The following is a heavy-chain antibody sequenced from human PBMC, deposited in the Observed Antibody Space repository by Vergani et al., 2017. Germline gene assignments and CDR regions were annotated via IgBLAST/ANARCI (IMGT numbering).Heavy chain of an antibody. V-gene: IGHV4-59*01. D-gene: IGHD4-17*01. CDR3: ARVRVSYGDLDAFDI. Sequence: QVQLQQCGAGLLKPSETLSLTCAVSGGSISSYYWSWIRQPPGKGLEWIGYLYYSGSTNYNPSLKSRVTISVDTSKNQFSLKLSSVTAADTAGYYGARVRVSYGDLDAFDIWGQGTMVTVSS. CDR1: GGSISSYY. CDR2: LYYSGST. J-gene: IGHJ3*02.